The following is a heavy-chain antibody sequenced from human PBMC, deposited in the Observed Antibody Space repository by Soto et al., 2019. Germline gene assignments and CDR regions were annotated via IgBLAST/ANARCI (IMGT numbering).Heavy chain of an antibody. CDR3: ARDGRNAYGDYHSWFDP. J-gene: IGHJ5*02. D-gene: IGHD4-17*01. V-gene: IGHV4-59*01. Sequence: QVQLQESGPGLVKPSETLSLTCTVSGGSISSYYWSWIRQPPGKGLEWIGYIYYSGSTNYNPSLKSRVTISVDTSKNQFSLKLSSVTAADTAVYYCARDGRNAYGDYHSWFDPWGQGTLVTVSS. CDR1: GGSISSYY. CDR2: IYYSGST.